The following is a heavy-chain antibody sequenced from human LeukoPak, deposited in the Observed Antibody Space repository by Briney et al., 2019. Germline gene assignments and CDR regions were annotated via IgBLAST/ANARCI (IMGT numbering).Heavy chain of an antibody. Sequence: GGSLGLSCAASGFTFSSNWMHWVRQAPGKGLVWVSHISTDARTITYADFVKGRFTISRDNSKNTLYLQMNSLRAGDTAVYYCARDRERRIQSPFDYWGQGTLVTVSS. D-gene: IGHD1-1*01. V-gene: IGHV3-74*01. CDR2: ISTDARTI. CDR3: ARDRERRIQSPFDY. J-gene: IGHJ4*02. CDR1: GFTFSSNW.